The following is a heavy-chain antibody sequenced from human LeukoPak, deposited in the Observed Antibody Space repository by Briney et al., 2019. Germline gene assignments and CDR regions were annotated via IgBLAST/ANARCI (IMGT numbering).Heavy chain of an antibody. V-gene: IGHV3-30-3*01. D-gene: IGHD3-22*01. Sequence: PGGSVRLSYAASGFIFSSYAMHWVRQAPGRGLEWVAVISYDGSNKYYADSVKGRFTISRDDSKNTLYLQMNSLRAEDTAVYYCARGPMIVVVISLDLDYWGQGTLVTVSS. CDR1: GFIFSSYA. CDR3: ARGPMIVVVISLDLDY. J-gene: IGHJ4*02. CDR2: ISYDGSNK.